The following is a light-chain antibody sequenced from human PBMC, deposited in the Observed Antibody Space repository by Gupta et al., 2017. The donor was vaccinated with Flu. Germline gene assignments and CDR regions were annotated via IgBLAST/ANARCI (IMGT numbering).Light chain of an antibody. V-gene: IGKV3-20*01. CDR2: GAS. J-gene: IGKJ3*01. CDR3: QQYGSSPFT. CDR1: QSVSSSY. Sequence: GSLSLSPGERATLSCRASQSVSSSYLAWYQQKPGQAPRLLIYGASSRATGIPDRFSGSGSGTXFTLTIXRLEPEDFAVYICQQYGSSPFTFGXGTKVDIK.